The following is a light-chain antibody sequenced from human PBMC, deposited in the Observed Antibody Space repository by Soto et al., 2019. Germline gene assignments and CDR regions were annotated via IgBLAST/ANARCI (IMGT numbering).Light chain of an antibody. CDR3: SSYTSSSGPYV. J-gene: IGLJ1*01. V-gene: IGLV2-14*01. CDR2: DVS. Sequence: QSALTQPASVSGSPGQSIPISCTGTSSDVGGYNYVSWYQQHPGKAPKLMIYDVSNRPSRVSNRFSGSKSGNTASLTISGLQAEDEADYYCSSYTSSSGPYVFGTGTKLTVL. CDR1: SSDVGGYNY.